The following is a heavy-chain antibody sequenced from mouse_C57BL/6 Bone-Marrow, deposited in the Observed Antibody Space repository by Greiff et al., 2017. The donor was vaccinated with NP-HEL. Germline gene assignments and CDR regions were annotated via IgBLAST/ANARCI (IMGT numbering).Heavy chain of an antibody. J-gene: IGHJ3*01. CDR2: ISYDGSN. CDR1: GYSITSGYY. Sequence: EVHLVESGPGLVKPSQSLSLTCSVTGYSITSGYYWNWIRQFPGNKLEWMGYISYDGSNNYNPSLKNRISITRDTSKNQFFLKLNSVTTEDTATYYCASPYGNWGQGTLVTVSA. D-gene: IGHD1-1*01. V-gene: IGHV3-6*01. CDR3: ASPYGN.